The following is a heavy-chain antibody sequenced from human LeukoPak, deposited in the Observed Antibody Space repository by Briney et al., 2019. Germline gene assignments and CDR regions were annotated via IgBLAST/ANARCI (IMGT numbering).Heavy chain of an antibody. J-gene: IGHJ4*02. V-gene: IGHV3-66*01. D-gene: IGHD3-10*01. Sequence: GGSLRLSCAVSGFAASSNYMTWVREAPGPGLEWFSVIVSGGLTYYADSVKGRFTISRDNSKNTLYLQMNSLRVEDTAVYYCAREGRKYGSGSLYYFDHWGQGTLVTVSS. CDR1: GFAASSNY. CDR3: AREGRKYGSGSLYYFDH. CDR2: IVSGGLT.